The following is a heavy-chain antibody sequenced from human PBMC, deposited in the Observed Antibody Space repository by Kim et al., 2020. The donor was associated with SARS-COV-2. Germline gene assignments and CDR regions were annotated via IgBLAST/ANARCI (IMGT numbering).Heavy chain of an antibody. D-gene: IGHD1-1*01. Sequence: SETLSLTCTVSGGSIYDYYWSWIRQTPGRGLEWIGYISHTGSTNYNPSLQSRVTLSVYASKKQFSLKLFSVTAADTAVYFCARLDSLPFYYYGMDVWGQGTKVSVSS. J-gene: IGHJ6*02. CDR1: GGSIYDYY. V-gene: IGHV4-59*13. CDR2: ISHTGST. CDR3: ARLDSLPFYYYGMDV.